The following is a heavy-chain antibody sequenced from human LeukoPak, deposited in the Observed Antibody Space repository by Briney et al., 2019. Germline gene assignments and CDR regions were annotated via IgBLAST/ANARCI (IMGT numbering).Heavy chain of an antibody. Sequence: SETLSLTCTVSGASISTYYWSWIRQPPGKGLEWIGYIYYSGSTNYNPSLKSRVTISVDTSKNQFSLKLSSVTAADTAVYYCARPILTYYYDSSGYTPPGADAFDIWGQGTMVTVSS. CDR2: IYYSGST. J-gene: IGHJ3*02. CDR3: ARPILTYYYDSSGYTPPGADAFDI. D-gene: IGHD3-22*01. CDR1: GASISTYY. V-gene: IGHV4-59*08.